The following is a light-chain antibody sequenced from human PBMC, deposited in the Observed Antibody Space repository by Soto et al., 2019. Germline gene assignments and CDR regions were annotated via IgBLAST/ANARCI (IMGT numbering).Light chain of an antibody. CDR1: SSDVGGYNY. CDR3: CSYTGTATLAL. CDR2: AVN. J-gene: IGLJ2*01. Sequence: QSALTQPASVSGSPGQSITISCTGTSSDVGGYNYVSWYQQHPGKAPTLLVYAVNKRPSWVSNRFSGSKSGNKASLTISGLQTEDEDAYYYCSYTGTATLALFGGGTKLTVL. V-gene: IGLV2-14*01.